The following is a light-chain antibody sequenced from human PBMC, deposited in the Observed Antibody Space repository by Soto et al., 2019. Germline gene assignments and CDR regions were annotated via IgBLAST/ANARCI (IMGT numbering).Light chain of an antibody. J-gene: IGKJ1*01. CDR3: QQSYSTPPWT. V-gene: IGKV1-39*01. Sequence: DIQMTQSPSSRSASVGDRVTITCRAIQSISSYLNWYQQKPGKAPKLLIYAASSLQSGVPSRFSGSGSGTDFTLTISSLQPEDFATYYCQQSYSTPPWTFGQGTKV. CDR2: AAS. CDR1: QSISSY.